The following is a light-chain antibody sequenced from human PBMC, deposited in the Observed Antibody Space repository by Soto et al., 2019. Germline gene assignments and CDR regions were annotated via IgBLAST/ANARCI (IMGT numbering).Light chain of an antibody. CDR2: GAS. J-gene: IGKJ1*01. CDR1: QSVSSTY. Sequence: EIVLTQSPGTLSLSPVETATLSCRASQSVSSTYLAWYQQKPGQAPRLLIYGASSRASGIPDRFSGSGSGTDFTLTISRLEPEDFAVYYCQQRSNWPRTFGQGTKVDIK. V-gene: IGKV3D-20*02. CDR3: QQRSNWPRT.